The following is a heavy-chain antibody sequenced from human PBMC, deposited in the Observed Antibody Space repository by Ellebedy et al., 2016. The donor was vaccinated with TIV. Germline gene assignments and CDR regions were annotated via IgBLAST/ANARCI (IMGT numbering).Heavy chain of an antibody. Sequence: AASVKVSCKASGYTFTSYFMHWLRQAPGQGLEWMGIINPSDDTKSYAQNFQGRVTVTRDTSTSTVYMELSSLRSEDTAVYYCARGRGYSYDVCDIWGQGTMVTVSS. J-gene: IGHJ3*02. V-gene: IGHV1-46*01. CDR2: INPSDDTK. D-gene: IGHD5-18*01. CDR3: ARGRGYSYDVCDI. CDR1: GYTFTSYF.